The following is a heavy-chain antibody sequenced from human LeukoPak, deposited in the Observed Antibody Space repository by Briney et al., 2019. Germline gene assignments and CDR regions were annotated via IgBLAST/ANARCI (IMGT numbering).Heavy chain of an antibody. D-gene: IGHD3-22*01. J-gene: IGHJ4*01. Sequence: SETLSLTCTVSGDSIIGYYWSWIRQSPGKRLEWIGYIYNTVDTTYNPSLESRVTISLDMSNKQFSLRLSSVTAADTAVYYCARRRYYDSTGYNPTYYFDYWGQRSLVTVSS. CDR2: IYNTVDT. V-gene: IGHV4-59*01. CDR3: ARRRYYDSTGYNPTYYFDY. CDR1: GDSIIGYY.